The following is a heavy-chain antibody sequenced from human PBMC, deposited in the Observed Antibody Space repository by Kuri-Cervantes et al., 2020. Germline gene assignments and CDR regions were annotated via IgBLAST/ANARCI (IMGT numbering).Heavy chain of an antibody. Sequence: GGSLRLSCAASGFTFSSYSMHWVRQAPGKGLEWVAVISYGGSNKYYADSVKGRFTISRDNSKNTLFLQMNSLRAEDTTVYYCARDRRSSPGGMDVWGQGTTVTVSS. CDR1: GFTFSSYS. J-gene: IGHJ6*02. D-gene: IGHD2-2*01. CDR3: ARDRRSSPGGMDV. V-gene: IGHV3-30-3*01. CDR2: ISYGGSNK.